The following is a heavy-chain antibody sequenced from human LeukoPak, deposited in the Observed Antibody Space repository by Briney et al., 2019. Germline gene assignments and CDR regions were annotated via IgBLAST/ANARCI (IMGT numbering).Heavy chain of an antibody. CDR3: AKETGQYYYDRSGPYHFDY. CDR1: GFTFSGSW. CDR2: ISGSGGST. V-gene: IGHV3-23*01. Sequence: GGSLRLSCAAFGFTFSGSWMSWVRQAPGEGLEWVSAISGSGGSTYYADSVKGRFTISRDNSKNTLYLQMNSLRAEDTAVYYCAKETGQYYYDRSGPYHFDYWGQGTLVTVSS. D-gene: IGHD3-22*01. J-gene: IGHJ4*02.